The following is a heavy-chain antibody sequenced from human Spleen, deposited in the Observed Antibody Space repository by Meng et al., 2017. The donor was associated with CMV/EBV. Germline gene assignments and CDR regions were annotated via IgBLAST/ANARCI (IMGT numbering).Heavy chain of an antibody. V-gene: IGHV1-18*01. J-gene: IGHJ4*02. CDR2: ISAYNGNT. CDR3: TREPFLGAPPDY. CDR1: GYTLTNYG. D-gene: IGHD3-16*01. Sequence: CKASGYTLTNYGISWVRQAPGQGLEWMGWISAYNGNTNYVEKLQGRVTMTTDTSTSTAYMELRSLRSDDTAVYYCTREPFLGAPPDYWGQGTLVTVSS.